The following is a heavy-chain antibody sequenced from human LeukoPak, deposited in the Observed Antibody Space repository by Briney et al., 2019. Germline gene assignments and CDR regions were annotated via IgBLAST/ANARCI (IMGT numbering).Heavy chain of an antibody. CDR1: GGSISSYS. Sequence: SEALSLTCTASGGSISSYSWRWIRQAPGKGLEWVGYIYYRGSTNYNPSSKSRVAISVDTSKNQFSLKLSSVTAADTAVYYCARSGGGWQGGSWEYYFDYWGQGTLVTVSS. CDR3: ARSGGGWQGGSWEYYFDY. V-gene: IGHV4-59*08. CDR2: IYYRGST. J-gene: IGHJ4*02. D-gene: IGHD2-15*01.